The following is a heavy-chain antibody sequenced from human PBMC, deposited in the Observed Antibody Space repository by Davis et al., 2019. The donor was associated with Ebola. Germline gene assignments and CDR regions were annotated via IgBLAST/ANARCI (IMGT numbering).Heavy chain of an antibody. J-gene: IGHJ4*02. CDR1: GFTVSSNY. Sequence: GGSLRLSCAASGFTVSSNYMSWARQAPGKGLEWVSVIYSGGSTYYAGSVKGRFTISRDNSKNTLYLQMNSLRAEDTAVYYCARDPPGVGAHGYWGQGTLVTVSS. D-gene: IGHD1-26*01. V-gene: IGHV3-53*01. CDR3: ARDPPGVGAHGY. CDR2: IYSGGST.